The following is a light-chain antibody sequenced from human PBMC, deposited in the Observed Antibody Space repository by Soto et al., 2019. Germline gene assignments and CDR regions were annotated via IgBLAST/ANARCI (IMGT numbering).Light chain of an antibody. Sequence: DFQMTQSPSSLSASVGDRVTITCQASQAINNYLNWFQQKPVKAPKLLIYDASNLETGVPSRFSGSGSGTDFTFTISSLQPEDIATSYCQQYDNLTHTFGQGTKLELK. J-gene: IGKJ2*01. V-gene: IGKV1-33*01. CDR2: DAS. CDR3: QQYDNLTHT. CDR1: QAINNY.